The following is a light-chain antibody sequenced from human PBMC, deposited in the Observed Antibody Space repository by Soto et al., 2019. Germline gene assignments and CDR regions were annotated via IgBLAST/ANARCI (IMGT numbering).Light chain of an antibody. V-gene: IGKV1-39*01. J-gene: IGKJ1*01. CDR1: QSITNY. CDR3: QQTFLSPPT. CDR2: GAS. Sequence: DIQMTQSPSSLSASVGDRVTITCRASQSITNYLNWYQQKPGKAPKLLFSGASNLQSGVPSGLSGSGFGTDFTLTISSLQPEDFATYFCQQTFLSPPTFGQGTKLEFK.